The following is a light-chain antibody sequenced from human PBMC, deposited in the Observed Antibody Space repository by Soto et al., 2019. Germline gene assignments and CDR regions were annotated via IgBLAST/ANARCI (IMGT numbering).Light chain of an antibody. Sequence: EIQMSQAPSSPSAPLVRSLTLTCRASQNIRNWLAWYQQKPGKAPNPLIYDASSLKSGVPARFSGSGSGTEFTLTISSLQPDDFATYYCQQYNTYSTFGQGTRLEIK. CDR1: QNIRNW. V-gene: IGKV1-5*01. J-gene: IGKJ5*01. CDR3: QQYNTYST. CDR2: DAS.